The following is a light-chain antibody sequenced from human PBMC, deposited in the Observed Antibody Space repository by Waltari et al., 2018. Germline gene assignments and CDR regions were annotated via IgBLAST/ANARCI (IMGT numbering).Light chain of an antibody. Sequence: EIVFTQSPATLSLSPGERAVLSCRASQSFNNYLAWYQQKPGQAPRLLIYDASTRATGIAARFSGSGSGTDFTLTISSLEPEDSAVYYCQERSDWRGLTFGPGTKVDIK. CDR3: QERSDWRGLT. V-gene: IGKV3-11*01. CDR2: DAS. J-gene: IGKJ3*01. CDR1: QSFNNY.